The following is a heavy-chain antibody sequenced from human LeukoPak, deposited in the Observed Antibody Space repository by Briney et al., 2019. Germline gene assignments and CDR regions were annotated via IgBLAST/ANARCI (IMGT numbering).Heavy chain of an antibody. V-gene: IGHV3-53*01. D-gene: IGHD2-15*01. J-gene: IGHJ4*02. CDR3: ARERPIVVVVAATDLDF. CDR2: IYSGSST. Sequence: GGSLRLSCAASGFTVGTNYMSWVRQAPGKGLEWVSLIYSGSSTYYANSVKGRFTISRDNSKNTVYLQMNSLRAEDTAVYYCARERPIVVVVAATDLDFWGQGTLVTVSP. CDR1: GFTVGTNY.